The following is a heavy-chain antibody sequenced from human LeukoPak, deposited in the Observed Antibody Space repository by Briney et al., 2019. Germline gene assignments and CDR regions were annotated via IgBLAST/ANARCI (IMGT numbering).Heavy chain of an antibody. Sequence: GGSLRLSCAASGFTFSSYWMSWVRQAPGKGLEWVANIKQDGSEKYYVDSVKGRFTISRDNAKNSLYLQMNSLRAEDTAVYYCARLMVRGVITDDAFAIWGQGTMVAVSS. CDR1: GFTFSSYW. CDR2: IKQDGSEK. V-gene: IGHV3-7*01. J-gene: IGHJ3*02. D-gene: IGHD3-10*01. CDR3: ARLMVRGVITDDAFAI.